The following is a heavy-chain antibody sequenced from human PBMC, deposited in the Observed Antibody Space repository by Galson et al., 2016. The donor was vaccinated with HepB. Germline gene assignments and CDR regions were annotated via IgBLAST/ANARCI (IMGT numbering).Heavy chain of an antibody. CDR3: AKVPYGDYASAFDS. J-gene: IGHJ4*02. D-gene: IGHD4-17*01. Sequence: SLRLSCAASGFTFRDFAMTWVRQTPGKGLEWVSAISYNSGDETYFADSVRGRFTISRDNSKTTLYLQMNSLRVEDTAVYFCAKVPYGDYASAFDSWGQGTLVTGSS. CDR1: GFTFRDFA. CDR2: ISYNSGDET. V-gene: IGHV3-23*01.